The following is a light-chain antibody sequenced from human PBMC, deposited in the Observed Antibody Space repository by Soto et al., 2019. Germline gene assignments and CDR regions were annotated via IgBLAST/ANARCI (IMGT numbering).Light chain of an antibody. V-gene: IGKV3-11*01. CDR2: DAS. Sequence: EILLTQSPGTLSLSPGERATLSCRASKSVYSDLAWYQQRPGQAPRLLIYDASNRATGIPARFSGSGSGTDFTLTIGSLEPEDFAVYYCQQRSNWPLTFGGGTKVEI. CDR1: KSVYSD. CDR3: QQRSNWPLT. J-gene: IGKJ4*01.